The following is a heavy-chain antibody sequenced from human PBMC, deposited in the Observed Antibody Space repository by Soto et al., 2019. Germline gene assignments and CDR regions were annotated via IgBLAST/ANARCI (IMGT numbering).Heavy chain of an antibody. CDR2: VNPKRGDA. CDR1: GYKFTDYY. J-gene: IGHJ2*01. CDR3: ARDPGIPGRIWYFDL. V-gene: IGHV1-2*04. Sequence: QVLLVQSGAEVKKPGASVKVSCKASGYKFTDYYIHWVRQAPGHGPEWMGWVNPKRGDAVYAQKFQGWVTMTRDTASTTAYMEMNKLNSDDSAIYYCARDPGIPGRIWYFDLWGHGTLITVSS.